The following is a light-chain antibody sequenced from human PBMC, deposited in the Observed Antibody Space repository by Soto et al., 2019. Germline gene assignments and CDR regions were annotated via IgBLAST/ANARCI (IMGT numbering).Light chain of an antibody. J-gene: IGKJ2*01. CDR2: ETS. V-gene: IGKV1-5*03. Sequence: DIQMTQSPSTLYASVGDRVTITCRASQGINKWLAWYQQKPGKVPKLLIYETSTVESGVPSTFSGSVSGTEFTLTISCVQPEDFATYYCQQYSSYSRYTFGQGTKLEIK. CDR3: QQYSSYSRYT. CDR1: QGINKW.